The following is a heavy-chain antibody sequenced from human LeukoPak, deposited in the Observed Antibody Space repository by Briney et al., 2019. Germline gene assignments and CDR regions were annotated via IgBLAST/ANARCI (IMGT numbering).Heavy chain of an antibody. CDR2: IIPIFGTA. V-gene: IGHV1-69*13. Sequence: SVKVSCKASGYTFSGYYIHWVRQAPGQGLEWMGGIIPIFGTANYAQKFQGRVTITADESTSTAYMELSSLRSEDTAVYYCARVGGYSYGYYMDVWGKGTTVTISS. CDR3: ARVGGYSYGYYMDV. J-gene: IGHJ6*03. CDR1: GYTFSGYY. D-gene: IGHD5-18*01.